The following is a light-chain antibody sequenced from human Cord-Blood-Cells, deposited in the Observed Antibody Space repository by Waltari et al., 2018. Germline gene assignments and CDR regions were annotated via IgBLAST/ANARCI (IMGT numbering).Light chain of an antibody. J-gene: IGLJ3*02. CDR2: KDS. Sequence: SYELTQPPSVSVSPGQTARITCSVDALPKQYAYWYQQKPGQALVLVIYKDSERPSGIPERFSGSSSGTTVTLTISGVQAEDEADYYCQSADSSGTWVFGGGTKLTVL. CDR1: ALPKQY. V-gene: IGLV3-25*03. CDR3: QSADSSGTWV.